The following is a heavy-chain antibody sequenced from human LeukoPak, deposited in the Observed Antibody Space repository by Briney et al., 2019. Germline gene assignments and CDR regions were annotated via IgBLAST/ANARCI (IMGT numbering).Heavy chain of an antibody. CDR3: ARVPSGGSGSYGYFQH. D-gene: IGHD3-10*01. Sequence: ASVKVSCKASGYTFTGYYMHWVRQAPGQGLEWMGWINPNSGGTNYAQKFQGRVTMTRDTSISTAYMELSRLRSDDTAVYYCARVPSGGSGSYGYFQHWGQGTLVTVSS. J-gene: IGHJ1*01. CDR1: GYTFTGYY. V-gene: IGHV1-2*02. CDR2: INPNSGGT.